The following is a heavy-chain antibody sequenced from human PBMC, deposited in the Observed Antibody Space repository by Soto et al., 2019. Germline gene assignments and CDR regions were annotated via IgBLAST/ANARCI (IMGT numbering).Heavy chain of an antibody. CDR3: ARGLNSFDS. CDR2: SRNKAKRYTT. Sequence: EVQLVESGGGLVQPGGSLRLSCAASGFTLSDHYMDWVRQAPGKGLEWVGRSRNKAKRYTTEYAASVKDRFTISRDDSKNSLYLQMSSLKTEDTAIYYCARGLNSFDSWGQGTLVTVSS. D-gene: IGHD1-26*01. CDR1: GFTLSDHY. V-gene: IGHV3-72*01. J-gene: IGHJ4*02.